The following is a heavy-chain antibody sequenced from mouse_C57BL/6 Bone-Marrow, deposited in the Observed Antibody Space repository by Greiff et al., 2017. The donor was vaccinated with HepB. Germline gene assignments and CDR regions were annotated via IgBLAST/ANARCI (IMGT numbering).Heavy chain of an antibody. V-gene: IGHV1-85*01. CDR1: GYTFTSYD. CDR2: IYPRDGST. CDR3: ARSHYYGSSYWYFDV. Sequence: VQRVESGPELVKPGASVKLSCKASGYTFTSYDINWVKQRPGQGLEWIGWIYPRDGSTKYNEKFKGKATLTVDTSSSTAYMELHSLTSEDSAVYFCARSHYYGSSYWYFDVWGTGTTVTVSS. J-gene: IGHJ1*03. D-gene: IGHD1-1*01.